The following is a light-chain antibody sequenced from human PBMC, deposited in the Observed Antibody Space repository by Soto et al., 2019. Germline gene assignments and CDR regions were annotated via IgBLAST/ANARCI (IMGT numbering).Light chain of an antibody. CDR2: EDN. CDR1: SGNIASNF. J-gene: IGLJ2*01. Sequence: NFMLTQPHSVSESPGKTVTISCTRSSGNIASNFVQWFQQRPGSSPTTVIYEDNQRPSGVPDRFSGSIDSSSTSASLTISGLKTEDEADYYCLSYDSSNQVFGAGTKLTVL. CDR3: LSYDSSNQV. V-gene: IGLV6-57*01.